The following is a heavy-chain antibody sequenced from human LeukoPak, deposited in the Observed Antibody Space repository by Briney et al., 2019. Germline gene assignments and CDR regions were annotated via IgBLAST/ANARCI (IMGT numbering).Heavy chain of an antibody. CDR1: GGSISSSSYY. J-gene: IGHJ4*02. Sequence: PSETLSLTCTVSGGSISSSSYYWGWIRQPPGKGLEWIGSIYYSGSTYYNPSLKSRVTISVDTSKNQFSLKLSSVTAADTAVYYCAKDWSFDLGYCSGGSCFPADYWGQGTLVTVSS. CDR2: IYYSGST. CDR3: AKDWSFDLGYCSGGSCFPADY. D-gene: IGHD2-15*01. V-gene: IGHV4-39*02.